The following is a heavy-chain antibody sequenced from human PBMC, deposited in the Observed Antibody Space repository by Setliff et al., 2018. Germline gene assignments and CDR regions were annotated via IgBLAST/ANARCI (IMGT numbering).Heavy chain of an antibody. D-gene: IGHD2-21*01. CDR1: GFTFNDYG. CDR2: DRGYYK. Sequence: GGSLRLSCKTSGFTFNDYGIQWVRQAPGKGLEGVASDRGYYKYYADSVRGRLTVSRDESKNTVFLEMNSLRVDDTATYYCAREGLTGPVVISVAYYFDSWGQGTVVTVSS. J-gene: IGHJ4*02. CDR3: AREGLTGPVVISVAYYFDS. V-gene: IGHV3-30*19.